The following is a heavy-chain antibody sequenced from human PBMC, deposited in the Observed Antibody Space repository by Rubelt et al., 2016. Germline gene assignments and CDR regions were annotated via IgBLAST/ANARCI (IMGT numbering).Heavy chain of an antibody. CDR1: DFTFSTYA. Sequence: EVQLLESGGGLVQPGGSLRLSCADSDFTFSTYAMSWVRQAPGKGLEWVSGINNNGGGAYYADSVKGRFTISRDNSKNTGYLQMNSLRDEDTGIFYCVRSAGYGFFDYWGQGMLVTVSS. D-gene: IGHD5-18*01. V-gene: IGHV3-23*01. CDR2: INNNGGGA. J-gene: IGHJ4*02. CDR3: VRSAGYGFFDY.